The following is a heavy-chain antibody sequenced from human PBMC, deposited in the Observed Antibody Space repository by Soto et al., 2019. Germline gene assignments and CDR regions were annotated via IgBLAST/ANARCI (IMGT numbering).Heavy chain of an antibody. Sequence: EVQLVESGGDLVKPGGSLRLSCVASGFIFNDAWLNWFRQAPGKGLEWVGRIKRTREGGATDYAAPVKGRFTISRDDSKDTLYLQMNSLKTEDTAGHYCSTEGHSYRESFSAFDYWGQGTLVPVS. J-gene: IGHJ4*02. CDR3: STEGHSYRESFSAFDY. D-gene: IGHD1-26*01. V-gene: IGHV3-15*07. CDR1: GFIFNDAW. CDR2: IKRTREGGAT.